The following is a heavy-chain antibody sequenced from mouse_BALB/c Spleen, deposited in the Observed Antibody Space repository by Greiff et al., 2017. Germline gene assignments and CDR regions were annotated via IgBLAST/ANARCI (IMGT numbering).Heavy chain of an antibody. CDR1: GYAFTNYL. CDR2: INPGSGGT. V-gene: IGHV1-54*03. D-gene: IGHD2-1*01. Sequence: AQLQQSGAELVRPGTSVKVSCKASGYAFTNYLIEWVKQRPGQGLEWIGVINPGSGGTNYNEKFKGKATLTADKSSSTAYMQLSSLTSDDSAVYFCARSYGNAMDYWGQGTSVTVSS. CDR3: ARSYGNAMDY. J-gene: IGHJ4*01.